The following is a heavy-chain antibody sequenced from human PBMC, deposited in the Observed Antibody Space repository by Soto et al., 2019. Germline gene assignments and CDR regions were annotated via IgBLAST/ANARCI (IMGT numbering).Heavy chain of an antibody. CDR2: INHSGST. D-gene: IGHD4-17*01. V-gene: IGHV4-34*01. J-gene: IGHJ4*02. Sequence: QVQLQQWGAGLLKPSDTLSLTCAVYGGSFSGYYWSWIRQPPGKGLEWIGEINHSGSTNYNPSLKSRVTISVDTSKNQFSLKLSSVTAADTAVYYCARGDYGDYPNYFDYWGQGTLVTVSS. CDR3: ARGDYGDYPNYFDY. CDR1: GGSFSGYY.